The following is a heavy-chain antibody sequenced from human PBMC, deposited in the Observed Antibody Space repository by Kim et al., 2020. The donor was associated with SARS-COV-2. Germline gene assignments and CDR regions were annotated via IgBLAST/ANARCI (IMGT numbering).Heavy chain of an antibody. Sequence: GGSLRLSCAASQFIFSSYWMSWVRQVPGKGLEWVANIKQDGSEQYYVDSVQGRFIISRDNSKNSLFLQMNSLRAEDTAVYYCARGGSIGGQGTLVIVSS. CDR3: ARGGSI. J-gene: IGHJ4*02. D-gene: IGHD6-6*01. CDR1: QFIFSSYW. V-gene: IGHV3-7*03. CDR2: IKQDGSEQ.